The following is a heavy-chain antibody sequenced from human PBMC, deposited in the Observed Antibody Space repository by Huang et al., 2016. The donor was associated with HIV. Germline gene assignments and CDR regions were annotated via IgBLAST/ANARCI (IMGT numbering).Heavy chain of an antibody. CDR2: VNPKRCAT. Sequence: QVQLVQSGAEVKKPGASVKVSCRTSGYIFTDYYIHWVRQAPGQGLVWMGWVNPKRCATNQAQRGQGRLHMTTDTATSAVYMELANLRSDDTAVYYCARAVVRGLIIRFDPWGQGTLVTVSS. J-gene: IGHJ5*02. D-gene: IGHD3-10*01. V-gene: IGHV1-2*02. CDR1: GYIFTDYY. CDR3: ARAVVRGLIIRFDP.